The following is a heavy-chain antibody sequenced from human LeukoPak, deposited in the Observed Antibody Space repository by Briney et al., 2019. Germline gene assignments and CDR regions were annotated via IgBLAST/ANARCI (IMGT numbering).Heavy chain of an antibody. CDR3: AIAYCGGDCLPFDY. V-gene: IGHV1-69*13. J-gene: IGHJ4*02. D-gene: IGHD2-21*02. CDR1: GGTFSSYA. CDR2: IIPIFGTA. Sequence: ASVKVSCKASGGTFSSYAISWVRQAPGQGLEWMGGIIPIFGTANYAQKFQGRVTITADESTSTAYMELSSLRSEDTAVYYCAIAYCGGDCLPFDYWGQGTLVTFSS.